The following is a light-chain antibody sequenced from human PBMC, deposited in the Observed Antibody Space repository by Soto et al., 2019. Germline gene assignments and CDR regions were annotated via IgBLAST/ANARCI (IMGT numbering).Light chain of an antibody. CDR2: GNT. J-gene: IGLJ1*01. V-gene: IGLV1-40*01. CDR3: HSFDNSLSGYV. Sequence: QSVLTQPPSVSGAPGQRVTISCTGCGSNIGAGYDVNWYQQFPGTAPKLLIYGNTNRPSGVPDRFSGSKSGTSASLAITGLQAEDEADYYCHSFDNSLSGYVFGTGTKLTVL. CDR1: GSNIGAGYD.